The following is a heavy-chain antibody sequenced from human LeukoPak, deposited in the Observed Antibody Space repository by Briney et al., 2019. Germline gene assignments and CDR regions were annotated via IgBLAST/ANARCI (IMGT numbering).Heavy chain of an antibody. V-gene: IGHV3-64*01. CDR3: ARDDYVWGTYRNFDY. CDR1: GFTFSSYA. Sequence: PGGSLRLSCAASGFTFSSYAMHWVRQAPGKGLEYVSAISSNGGSTSYANSVKGRFTISRDNSKNTLYLQMGSLRSDDTAIYYCARDDYVWGTYRNFDYWGQGTLVTVSS. D-gene: IGHD3-16*02. CDR2: ISSNGGST. J-gene: IGHJ4*02.